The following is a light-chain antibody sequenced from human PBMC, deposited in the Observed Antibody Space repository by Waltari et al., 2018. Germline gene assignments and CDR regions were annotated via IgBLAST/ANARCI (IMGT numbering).Light chain of an antibody. Sequence: DIVMTQSPDSLAVSLGERATIKCKSSQSVCDSPYNQNCLAWCQQKPGQPPELLFSWASTRESVVPDRFSGSGSGTDFTLTISSLQAEDVAFYYCQQYYSSPWTFGQGTKVEVK. CDR3: QQYYSSPWT. CDR1: QSVCDSPYNQNC. J-gene: IGKJ1*01. CDR2: WAS. V-gene: IGKV4-1*01.